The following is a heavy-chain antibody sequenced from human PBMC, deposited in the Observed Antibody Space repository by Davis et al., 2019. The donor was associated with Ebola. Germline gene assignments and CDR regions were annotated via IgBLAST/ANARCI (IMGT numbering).Heavy chain of an antibody. CDR2: ISYDGSNK. CDR1: GFTFSSYA. J-gene: IGHJ6*02. D-gene: IGHD3-10*01. V-gene: IGHV3-30*03. CDR3: AREITMVQGVIQNYYYGIDV. Sequence: GESLKISCAASGFTFSSYAMHWVRQAPGKGLEWVAVISYDGSNKYYADSVKGRFTISRGNSKNTLYLQMNSLRAEDTAVYYCAREITMVQGVIQNYYYGIDVWGQGTTVTVSS.